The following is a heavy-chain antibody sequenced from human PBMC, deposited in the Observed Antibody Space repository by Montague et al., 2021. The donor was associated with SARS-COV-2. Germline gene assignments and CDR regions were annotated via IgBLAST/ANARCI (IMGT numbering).Heavy chain of an antibody. V-gene: IGHV4-59*01. CDR3: ARDRRFLEWPGLYYYYGVDV. J-gene: IGHJ6*02. CDR2: IYYSGGT. Sequence: SETLSLTCTVSGGSISSYYWSWIRQPPGKGLEWIGYIYYSGGTNYNPSLKSRVTISVDTSKNQFSLKLSSVTAADTAVYYCARDRRFLEWPGLYYYYGVDVWGQGTTVTVSS. CDR1: GGSISSYY. D-gene: IGHD3-3*01.